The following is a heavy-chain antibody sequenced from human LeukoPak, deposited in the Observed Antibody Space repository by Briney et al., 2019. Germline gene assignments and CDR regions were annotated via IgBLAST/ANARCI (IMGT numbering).Heavy chain of an antibody. J-gene: IGHJ4*02. CDR1: GFTFSSYG. CDR2: IWYDGSNK. D-gene: IGHD6-13*01. Sequence: PGGSLRLSCAASGFTFSSYGMHWVRQAPGKGLEWVVVIWYDGSNKFYADSVKGRFTISRDSSKNTLYLQMNSLRAEDTAVYYCARDRAAADLDYWGQGTLVTVSS. V-gene: IGHV3-33*01. CDR3: ARDRAAADLDY.